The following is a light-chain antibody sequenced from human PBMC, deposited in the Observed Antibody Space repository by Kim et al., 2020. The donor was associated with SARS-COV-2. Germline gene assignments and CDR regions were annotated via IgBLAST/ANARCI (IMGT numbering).Light chain of an antibody. V-gene: IGKV3-15*01. CDR2: GAS. Sequence: VSPGERTTLSCRASQSANSNLAWYQQKPGQAPRLLIYGASTRATDIPARFSGSGSGTDFTLTISCLQSEDFAVYYCQQYDKWPLTFGGGTKVDIK. CDR1: QSANSN. CDR3: QQYDKWPLT. J-gene: IGKJ4*01.